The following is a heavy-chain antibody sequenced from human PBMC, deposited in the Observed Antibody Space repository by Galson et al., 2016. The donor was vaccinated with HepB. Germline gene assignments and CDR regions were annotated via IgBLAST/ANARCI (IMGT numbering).Heavy chain of an antibody. CDR2: IYDSGST. J-gene: IGHJ5*02. V-gene: IGHV4-59*01. D-gene: IGHD6-19*01. Sequence: ETLSLTCTVSGGSISSYYWSWIRQPPGKGLEWIGFIYDSGSTNYSPSLKSRVTISVDTSTHEFSLKLSSVSAADTAVYFCAIGGWYGEEVDFDPWGQGTLVTVSS. CDR1: GGSISSYY. CDR3: AIGGWYGEEVDFDP.